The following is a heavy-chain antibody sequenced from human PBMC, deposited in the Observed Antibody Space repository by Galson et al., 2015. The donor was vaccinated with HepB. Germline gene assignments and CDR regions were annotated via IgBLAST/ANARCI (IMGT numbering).Heavy chain of an antibody. CDR1: GFTFSNAW. J-gene: IGHJ3*02. D-gene: IGHD5-18*01. CDR3: ARDENVDTAMVTLHDAFDI. CDR2: IKSKTDGGTT. Sequence: SLRLSCAASGFTFSNAWMSWVRQAPGKGLEWVGRIKSKTDGGTTDYAAPVKGRFTISRDDSKNSLYLQMNSLRAEDTAVYYCARDENVDTAMVTLHDAFDIWGQGTMVTVSS. V-gene: IGHV3-15*01.